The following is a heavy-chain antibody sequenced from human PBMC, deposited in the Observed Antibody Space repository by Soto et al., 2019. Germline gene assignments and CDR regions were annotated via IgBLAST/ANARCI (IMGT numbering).Heavy chain of an antibody. CDR3: ARWSYLDY. CDR2: ISGSDGKT. CDR1: GFSFGSYA. D-gene: IGHD3-3*01. Sequence: GGSLRLSXAASGFSFGSYALSWVRQAPGRGLEWVSTISGSDGKTFYADSVKGRFSISRDTSQNTLYLQMNSLRADDTAIYYCARWSYLDYWGQGTRVTVSS. J-gene: IGHJ4*02. V-gene: IGHV3-23*01.